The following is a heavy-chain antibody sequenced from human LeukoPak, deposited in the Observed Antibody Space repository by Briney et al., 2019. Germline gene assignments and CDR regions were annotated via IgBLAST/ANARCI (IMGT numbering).Heavy chain of an antibody. CDR2: ISSSSSYI. Sequence: PGGSLRLSCAASGFTFSSYSMNWVRQAPGKGLEWVSSISSSSSYIYYADSVKGRFTISRDNAKNSLYLQMNSLRAEDTAVYYCARDPGDSGSLSYFDYWGQGTLVTVSS. CDR1: GFTFSSYS. D-gene: IGHD1-26*01. CDR3: ARDPGDSGSLSYFDY. V-gene: IGHV3-21*01. J-gene: IGHJ4*02.